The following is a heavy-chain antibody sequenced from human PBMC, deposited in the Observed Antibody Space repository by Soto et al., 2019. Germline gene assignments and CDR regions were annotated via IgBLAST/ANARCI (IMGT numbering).Heavy chain of an antibody. D-gene: IGHD3-3*01. CDR3: ARGFVETAMAFDY. CDR1: GTSISSGGYF. V-gene: IGHV4-31*03. J-gene: IGHJ4*02. CDR2: IHYGGST. Sequence: QVQLQESGPGLVKPSQTLSLACSVSGTSISSGGYFWSWIRQLPGKGLEWIGYIHYGGSTYYNPSVKTRVVMSMDTSKNDFYLKLKSVTAADTAVYYCARGFVETAMAFDYWGQGALVTVSS.